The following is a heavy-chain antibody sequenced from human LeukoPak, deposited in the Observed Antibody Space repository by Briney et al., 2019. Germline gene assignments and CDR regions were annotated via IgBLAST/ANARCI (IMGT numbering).Heavy chain of an antibody. Sequence: SGTLSLTCTVSGGSITSSSFYWGWIRQPPGKGLEWIGSIYYSGSTYYNPSLKSRVTISVDTSKNQFSLKVSSVTAADTAVYYCARQIAADGTAEFDYWGQGTLVTVSS. D-gene: IGHD6-13*01. CDR3: ARQIAADGTAEFDY. CDR2: IYYSGST. V-gene: IGHV4-39*01. J-gene: IGHJ4*02. CDR1: GGSITSSSFY.